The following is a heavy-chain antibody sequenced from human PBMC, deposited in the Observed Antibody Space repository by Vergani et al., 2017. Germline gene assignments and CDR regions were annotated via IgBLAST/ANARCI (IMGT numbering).Heavy chain of an antibody. CDR2: INPNRGAT. J-gene: IGHJ4*02. Sequence: QVRLMQSGAEVKKPGASVRVSCKASGYTFTGYFIHWVRQAPGQGLEWMGWINPNRGATNYGQKFHGRVTMTSDTSTNTVYMELSRLKSDDTAIYYCAXDRANSGAYPIDFWGPGTLVTVSS. V-gene: IGHV1-2*02. CDR3: AXDRANSGAYPIDF. CDR1: GYTFTGYF. D-gene: IGHD1-26*01.